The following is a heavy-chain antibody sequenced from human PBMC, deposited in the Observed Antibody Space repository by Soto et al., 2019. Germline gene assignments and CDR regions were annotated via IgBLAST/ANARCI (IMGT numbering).Heavy chain of an antibody. CDR3: ARGYGGNPFDY. V-gene: IGHV4-59*01. J-gene: IGHJ4*02. Sequence: QVQPQESGPGLVKPSETLSLTCTVSGASISSSYWSWIRQPPGKGLEWIGYIYYSGSTDYNPSLKSRVTISVDTSKNQFSLKLSSVTAADTAVYYCARGYGGNPFDYWGQGTLVTVSS. CDR2: IYYSGST. D-gene: IGHD4-17*01. CDR1: GASISSSY.